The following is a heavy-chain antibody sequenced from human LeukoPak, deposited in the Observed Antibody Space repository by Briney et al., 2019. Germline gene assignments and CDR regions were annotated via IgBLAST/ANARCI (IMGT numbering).Heavy chain of an antibody. CDR3: ARQYEVAVAVGAFDI. CDR2: IYYSGST. Sequence: SETLSLTCTVSGGSISSYYWSWIRQPPGKGLEWIGYIYYSGSTKYNPSLKSRVTISVDTSKNQFSLKLSSVTAADTAVYYCARQYEVAVAVGAFDIWGQGTMVTVSS. V-gene: IGHV4-59*08. J-gene: IGHJ3*02. D-gene: IGHD6-19*01. CDR1: GGSISSYY.